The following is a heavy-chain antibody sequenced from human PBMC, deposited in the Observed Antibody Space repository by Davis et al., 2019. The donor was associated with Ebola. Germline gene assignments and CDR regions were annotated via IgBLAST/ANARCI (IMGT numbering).Heavy chain of an antibody. Sequence: ASVKVSCKASGYTFTSYGISWVRQAPGQGLEWMGWISAYNGNTNYAQKLQGRVTMTTDTSTSTAYMELRSLRSEDTAVYYCAREPIFGVVIRIDYWGQGTLVTVSS. CDR3: AREPIFGVVIRIDY. J-gene: IGHJ4*02. CDR1: GYTFTSYG. D-gene: IGHD3-3*01. V-gene: IGHV1-18*01. CDR2: ISAYNGNT.